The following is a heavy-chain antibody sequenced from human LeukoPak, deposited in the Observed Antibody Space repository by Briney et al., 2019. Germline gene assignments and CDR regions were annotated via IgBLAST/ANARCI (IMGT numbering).Heavy chain of an antibody. V-gene: IGHV3-23*01. J-gene: IGHJ4*02. CDR1: GFTLSSYA. CDR3: TKGDYHAY. Sequence: GGSLRLSCTASGFTLSSYAMSWVRQAPGEGLEWVSTISGSADNTNYAEAVKGRFTISRDNSKNTMYLQMNSLRAEDTAVYYCTKGDYHAYWGQGTLATVSS. CDR2: ISGSADNT.